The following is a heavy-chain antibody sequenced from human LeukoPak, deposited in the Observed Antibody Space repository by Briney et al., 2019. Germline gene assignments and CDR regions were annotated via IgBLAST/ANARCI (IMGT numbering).Heavy chain of an antibody. CDR3: ARLRITMIGGAFDI. Sequence: SETLSLTCTVSGGSISSSSYYWGWIRQPPGKGLEWIGSIYYSGSTYYNPSLKSRVTISVDTSKNQFSLKLSSVTAADTAVYYCARLRITMIGGAFDIWGQGTMVTVSS. CDR1: GGSISSSSYY. J-gene: IGHJ3*02. V-gene: IGHV4-39*07. CDR2: IYYSGST. D-gene: IGHD3-22*01.